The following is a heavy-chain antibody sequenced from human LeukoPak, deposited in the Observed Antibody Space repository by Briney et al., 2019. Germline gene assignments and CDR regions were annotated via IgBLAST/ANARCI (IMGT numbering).Heavy chain of an antibody. J-gene: IGHJ6*04. D-gene: IGHD3-10*02. V-gene: IGHV1-8*03. Sequence: GASVKVSCKASGYTFTSYDINWVRQATGQGLEWMGWMNPNSGNTGYAQKFQGRVTITRNTSISTAYMELSSLRAEDTAVYYCAELGITMIGGVWGKGTTVTISS. CDR1: GYTFTSYD. CDR2: MNPNSGNT. CDR3: AELGITMIGGV.